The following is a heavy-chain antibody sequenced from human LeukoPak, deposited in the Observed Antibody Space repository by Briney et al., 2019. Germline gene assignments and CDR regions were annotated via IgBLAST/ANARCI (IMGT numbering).Heavy chain of an antibody. Sequence: GGSLRLSCAVSGITLSNYGMSWVRQAPGKGLEWVAGISGSGGGTNYADSVKGRFTISRDSTKNTLYLQMNSLRAEDTAVYFCAKRGVVIRVILVGFHKEAYYFDSWGQGALVTVSS. CDR3: AKRGVVIRVILVGFHKEAYYFDS. CDR2: ISGSGGGT. D-gene: IGHD3-22*01. V-gene: IGHV3-23*01. J-gene: IGHJ4*02. CDR1: GITLSNYG.